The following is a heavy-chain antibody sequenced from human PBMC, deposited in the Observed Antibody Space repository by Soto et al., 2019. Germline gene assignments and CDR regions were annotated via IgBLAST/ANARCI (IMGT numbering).Heavy chain of an antibody. CDR3: VRDALYDILTGYPSVGMDV. J-gene: IGHJ6*02. D-gene: IGHD3-9*01. Sequence: QVQLVQSGAEVKKPGASVKVSCKASGYTFTSYGISWVRQAPGQGLEWMGWISAYNGNTNYAQKLQGRVTMTTDTSTSTAYMELRSLRSDDTAVYYCVRDALYDILTGYPSVGMDVWGQGTTVTASS. V-gene: IGHV1-18*01. CDR2: ISAYNGNT. CDR1: GYTFTSYG.